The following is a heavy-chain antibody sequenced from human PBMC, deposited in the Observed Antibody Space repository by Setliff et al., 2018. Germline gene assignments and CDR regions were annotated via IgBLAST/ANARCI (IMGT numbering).Heavy chain of an antibody. V-gene: IGHV1-24*01. D-gene: IGHD2-21*01. CDR3: ANVYSGYDFLYCGGDCYSLPDY. CDR2: FDPEDGET. J-gene: IGHJ4*02. CDR1: GYTLTELS. Sequence: ASVKVSCKVSGYTLTELSMHWVRQAPGKGLEWMGGFDPEDGETIYAQKFQGRVTMTEDTSTDTAYMELSSLRSEDTAVYYCANVYSGYDFLYCGGDCYSLPDYWGQGTLVTVSS.